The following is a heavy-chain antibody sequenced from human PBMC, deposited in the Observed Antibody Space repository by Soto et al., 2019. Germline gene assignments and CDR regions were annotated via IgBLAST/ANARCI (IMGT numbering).Heavy chain of an antibody. D-gene: IGHD1-20*01. CDR1: GFIFSSYW. CDR2: IKQDGSEK. Sequence: EVQLVESGGGLVQPGGSLRLSCAASGFIFSSYWMSWVRQAPGKGLEWVANIKQDGSEKYYVDSVKGRFTISRDNANNSLYLQRNSLRVEDTAVYYCAGAGRGGYNGLFDYWGQGALVTVSS. V-gene: IGHV3-7*01. J-gene: IGHJ4*02. CDR3: AGAGRGGYNGLFDY.